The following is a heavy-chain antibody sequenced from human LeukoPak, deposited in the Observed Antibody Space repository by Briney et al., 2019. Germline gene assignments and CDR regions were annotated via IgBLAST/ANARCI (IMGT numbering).Heavy chain of an antibody. CDR3: ARGPGYSSGWYVLSVDY. D-gene: IGHD6-19*01. V-gene: IGHV3-30-3*01. J-gene: IGHJ4*02. CDR2: ISYDGNIK. CDR1: GFTFSSYA. Sequence: PGGSLRPSCAASGFTFSSYAMHWVRQAPGKGLEWVAVISYDGNIKYYADSVKGRFTTSRDNSKNMLYLQMNSLSAEDTAVYYCARGPGYSSGWYVLSVDYWGQGTLVTVSS.